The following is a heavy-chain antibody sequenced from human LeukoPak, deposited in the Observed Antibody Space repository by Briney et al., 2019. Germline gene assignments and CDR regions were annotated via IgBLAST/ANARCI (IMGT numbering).Heavy chain of an antibody. CDR2: ISTGSNHI. Sequence: GGSLRLSCAASGFIFSTYNMNWVRQAPGKGLEWVSSISTGSNHIFYADSVKGRFTISRENAKNSLYLQMNSLRAEDTAVYYCARRDSGGYCFDYWGQGTLVTVSS. D-gene: IGHD3-22*01. CDR3: ARRDSGGYCFDY. V-gene: IGHV3-21*06. J-gene: IGHJ4*02. CDR1: GFIFSTYN.